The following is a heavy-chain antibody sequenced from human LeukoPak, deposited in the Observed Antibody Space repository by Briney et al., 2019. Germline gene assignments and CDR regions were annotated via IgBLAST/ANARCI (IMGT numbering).Heavy chain of an antibody. CDR3: VIGPNSFRDSDY. Sequence: SGEVSCHASGGAFLIYAISWVGQAPGQGREWMGGIIPISGTAHPAQKFQGTVTITTDESTSTAYMELSSLRSQATAVYYCVIGPNSFRDSDYWGQGTLVTVSS. J-gene: IGHJ4*02. V-gene: IGHV1-69*05. CDR1: GGAFLIYA. CDR2: IIPISGTA. D-gene: IGHD4-23*01.